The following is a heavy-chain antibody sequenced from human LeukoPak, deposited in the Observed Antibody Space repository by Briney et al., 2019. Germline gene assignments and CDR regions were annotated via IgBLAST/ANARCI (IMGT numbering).Heavy chain of an antibody. CDR1: GGSFSGYY. D-gene: IGHD6-19*01. CDR2: VNHSGST. Sequence: TSETLSLTCAVYGGSFSGYYWSWIRQPPGKGLEWIGEVNHSGSTNYNPSLKSRVTISVDTSKNQFSLKLSSVTAADTAVYYCARHPSAVAGKTFDYWGQGTLVTVSS. V-gene: IGHV4-34*01. CDR3: ARHPSAVAGKTFDY. J-gene: IGHJ4*02.